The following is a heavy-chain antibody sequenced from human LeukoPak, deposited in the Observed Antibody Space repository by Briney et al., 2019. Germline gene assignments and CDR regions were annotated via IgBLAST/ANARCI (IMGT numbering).Heavy chain of an antibody. CDR2: ISYDGSNK. D-gene: IGHD6-19*01. CDR3: ARDPSSSGWYRFDY. V-gene: IGHV3-30-3*01. J-gene: IGHJ4*02. CDR1: GFTVSSYA. Sequence: GGSLRLSCAASGFTVSSYAMHWVRQAPGKGLEWVTVISYDGSNKYYADSVKGRFTISRDNSKNTLYLQMNSLRAEDTAVYYCARDPSSSGWYRFDYWGQGALVTVSS.